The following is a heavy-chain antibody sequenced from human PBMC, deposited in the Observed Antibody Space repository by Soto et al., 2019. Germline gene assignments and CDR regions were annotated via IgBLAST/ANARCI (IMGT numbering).Heavy chain of an antibody. V-gene: IGHV3-23*01. J-gene: IGHJ6*02. D-gene: IGHD4-4*01. CDR2: ISGSGGST. CDR3: AKVPATVTTESYYYYGMDV. CDR1: GFTFSSYA. Sequence: EVQLLESGGGLVQPGGSLRLSCAASGFTFSSYAMSWVRQAPGKGLEWVSAISGSGGSTYYADSVKGRFTILRDNSKNTLYLQMNSLRAEDTAVYYCAKVPATVTTESYYYYGMDVWGQGNTVTVSS.